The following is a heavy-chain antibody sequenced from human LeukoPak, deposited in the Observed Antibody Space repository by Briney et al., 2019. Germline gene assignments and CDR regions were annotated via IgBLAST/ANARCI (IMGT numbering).Heavy chain of an antibody. D-gene: IGHD6-19*01. CDR2: IYTTGGT. Sequence: SETLSLTCTVSGGSISSYYWSWIRQPAGKGLEWIGRIYTTGGTDYNPSLKSRVTISIDKSKNQFSLKLSSVTAADTAVYYCARGDAVATGLYDYWGQGTLVTVSS. CDR1: GGSISSYY. J-gene: IGHJ4*02. CDR3: ARGDAVATGLYDY. V-gene: IGHV4-4*07.